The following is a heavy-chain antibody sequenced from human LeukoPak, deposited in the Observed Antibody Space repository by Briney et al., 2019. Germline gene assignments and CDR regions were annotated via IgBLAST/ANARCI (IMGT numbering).Heavy chain of an antibody. V-gene: IGHV1-18*01. D-gene: IGHD6-6*01. CDR3: ARLYSSSSAWDY. J-gene: IGHJ4*02. CDR2: ISTYNGNT. CDR1: GYTFMSYG. Sequence: GASVKVSCKASGYTFMSYGISWLRQAPGQGLEWVGWISTYNGNTDYAQKVQGRVTMTRDTSTNTAYMELRSLRSDDTAVYYCARLYSSSSAWDYWGQGTLVTVSS.